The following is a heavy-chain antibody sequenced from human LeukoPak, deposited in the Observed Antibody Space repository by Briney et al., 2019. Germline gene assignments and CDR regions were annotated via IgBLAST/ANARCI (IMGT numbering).Heavy chain of an antibody. J-gene: IGHJ4*02. D-gene: IGHD3-10*01. CDR1: GGSIGNYY. V-gene: IGHV4-4*07. Sequence: SETLSLTCTVSGGSIGNYYWNWIRQPAGKGLEWIGRISTSGTTNYHPSLKSRVTLSLGTSTNQFSLNLRSVTAADTAIYFCARRHPYYYGSGTYSREDWGQGTLVTVSS. CDR2: ISTSGTT. CDR3: ARRHPYYYGSGTYSRED.